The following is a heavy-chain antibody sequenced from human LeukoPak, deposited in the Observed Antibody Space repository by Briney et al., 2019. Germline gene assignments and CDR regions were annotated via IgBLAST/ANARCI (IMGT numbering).Heavy chain of an antibody. D-gene: IGHD3-3*01. CDR3: ARVRVDFWSGYSTEDAFDI. Sequence: SETLCLTCTVSGGSISSYYWSWIRQPPGKGLEWIGRIYTSGSTNYNPSLRSRVTMSVDTSKNQFSLKLSSVTAADTAVYYCARVRVDFWSGYSTEDAFDIWGQETMVTVSS. CDR2: IYTSGST. J-gene: IGHJ3*02. V-gene: IGHV4-4*07. CDR1: GGSISSYY.